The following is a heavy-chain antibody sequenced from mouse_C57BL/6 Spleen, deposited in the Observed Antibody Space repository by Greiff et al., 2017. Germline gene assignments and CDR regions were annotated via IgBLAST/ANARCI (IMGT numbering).Heavy chain of an antibody. D-gene: IGHD1-1*01. J-gene: IGHJ3*01. CDR3: TRGITTVVEGAWFAY. V-gene: IGHV1-15*01. CDR1: GYTFTDYE. CDR2: IDPETGGT. Sequence: QVQLKQSGAELVRPGASVTLSCKASGYTFTDYEMHWVKQTPVHGLEWIGAIDPETGGTAYNQKFKGKAILTADKSSSTAYMELRSLTSEDSAVYYCTRGITTVVEGAWFAYWGQGTLVTVSA.